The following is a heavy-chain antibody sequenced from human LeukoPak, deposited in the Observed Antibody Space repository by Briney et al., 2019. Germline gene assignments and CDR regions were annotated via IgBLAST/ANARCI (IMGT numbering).Heavy chain of an antibody. Sequence: PGESLKISYKGSGYSFTSYWIGWVCQMPGKGLEWMGIIYPGDSDTRYSPSFQGQVTISADKSISTAYLQWSSLKASDTAMYYCARRYYYDSSGYLFDYWGQGTLVTVSS. J-gene: IGHJ4*02. CDR2: IYPGDSDT. V-gene: IGHV5-51*01. CDR3: ARRYYYDSSGYLFDY. D-gene: IGHD3-22*01. CDR1: GYSFTSYW.